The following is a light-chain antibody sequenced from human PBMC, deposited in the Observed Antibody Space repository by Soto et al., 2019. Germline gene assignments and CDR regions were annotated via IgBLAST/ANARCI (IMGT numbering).Light chain of an antibody. CDR2: DVS. J-gene: IGLJ1*01. CDR3: TSYTSSTPLHV. CDR1: RTDVADGYDY. V-gene: IGLV2-14*03. Sequence: QSALTQPASVSGSPGQSIAISCTGVRTDVADGYDYVSWYQQHPGQAPQLIIYDVSNRPSGVSDRFSGSKSGNTASLTISGLQAEDEAEYYCTSYTSSTPLHVFGTGTKLTVL.